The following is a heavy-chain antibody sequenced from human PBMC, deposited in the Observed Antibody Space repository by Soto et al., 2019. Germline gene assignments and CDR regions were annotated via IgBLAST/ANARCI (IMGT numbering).Heavy chain of an antibody. V-gene: IGHV4-39*06. D-gene: IGHD5-12*01. CDR3: ARVLATTAFDY. CDR2: IYYSGST. J-gene: IGHJ4*02. CDR1: GGSISSSSYY. Sequence: PSETLSLTCTVSGGSISSSSYYWGWIRQPPGKGLEWIGSIYYSGSTYYNPSLKSRVTISVDASKNQFPLKLSSVTAADTAVYYCARVLATTAFDYWGQGTLVTVSS.